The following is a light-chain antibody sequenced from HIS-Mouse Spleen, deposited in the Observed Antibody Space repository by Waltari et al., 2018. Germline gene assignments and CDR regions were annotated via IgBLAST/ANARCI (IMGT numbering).Light chain of an antibody. CDR1: SSDVGSYNL. Sequence: QSALTQPASVSGSPGQSITISCTGTSSDVGSYNLVSWYQQHPGKAPKRMIYEGSKRASGVSTRFSGSKAGNTASLTISGLQAEDEADYYCCSYAGSSTFVVFGGGTKLTVL. CDR2: EGS. CDR3: CSYAGSSTFVV. J-gene: IGLJ2*01. V-gene: IGLV2-23*03.